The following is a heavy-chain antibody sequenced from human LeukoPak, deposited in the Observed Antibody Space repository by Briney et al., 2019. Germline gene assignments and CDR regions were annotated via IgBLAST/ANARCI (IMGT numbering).Heavy chain of an antibody. CDR1: DGSISSGGYY. J-gene: IGHJ6*04. Sequence: PSETLSLTCTVSDGSISSGGYYWSWIRQHPGKGLEWIGYIYYSGSTYYNPSLKSRVTISVDTSKNQFSLKLSSVTAADTAVYYCARVPWFGEDEYGMDVWGKGTTVTVSS. D-gene: IGHD3-10*01. V-gene: IGHV4-31*03. CDR3: ARVPWFGEDEYGMDV. CDR2: IYYSGST.